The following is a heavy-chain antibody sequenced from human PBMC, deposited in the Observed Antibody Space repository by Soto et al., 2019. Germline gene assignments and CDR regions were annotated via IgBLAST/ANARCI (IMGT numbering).Heavy chain of an antibody. V-gene: IGHV4-34*01. D-gene: IGHD3-3*01. Sequence: SETQSLTCAVYGGSFSGYYWNWIRQPPGKGLEWLGEINRSGSTNYNPSLKSRVTISLDTSKNQFSLRLSSVTAADTAVYYCATAYYDFWSGFSQKYYFDYWGQGTLVTVSS. CDR2: INRSGST. CDR3: ATAYYDFWSGFSQKYYFDY. CDR1: GGSFSGYY. J-gene: IGHJ4*02.